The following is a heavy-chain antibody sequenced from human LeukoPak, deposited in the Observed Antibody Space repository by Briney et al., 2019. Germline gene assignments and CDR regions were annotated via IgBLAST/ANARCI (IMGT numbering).Heavy chain of an antibody. CDR1: GGTFTSYA. CDR3: ARGLTIFWANWFDP. J-gene: IGHJ5*02. V-gene: IGHV1-3*01. CDR2: INAGNGNT. D-gene: IGHD3-9*01. Sequence: ASVKVSCKASGGTFTSYAMHWVRQAPGQRLEWMGWINAGNGNTKYSQKFQGRVTITRDTSASTAYMELSSLRSEDTAVYYCARGLTIFWANWFDPWGQGTLVTVSS.